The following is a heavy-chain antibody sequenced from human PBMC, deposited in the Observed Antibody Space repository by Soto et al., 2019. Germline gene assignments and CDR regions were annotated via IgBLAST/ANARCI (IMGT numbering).Heavy chain of an antibody. J-gene: IGHJ4*02. D-gene: IGHD2-2*01. Sequence: SETLSLTCTVSGDSISSSRYYWRWVRQPPEKRLPWSGSISHRGITDYSPSHKSRVTISVDTSKNQFSLKLSSVTAAHTAVYYCARQFHPTTGYCPSSSRYHFDYWGQGTLVTVSS. CDR2: ISHRGIT. V-gene: IGHV4-39*01. CDR3: ARQFHPTTGYCPSSSRYHFDY. CDR1: GDSISSSRYY.